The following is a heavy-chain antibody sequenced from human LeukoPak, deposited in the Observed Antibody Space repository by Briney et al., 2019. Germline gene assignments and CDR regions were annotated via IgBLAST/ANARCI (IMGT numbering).Heavy chain of an antibody. V-gene: IGHV3-7*01. CDR1: GFTFSSYW. D-gene: IGHD4-17*01. J-gene: IGHJ3*02. CDR2: IKQDGSGK. CDR3: ARDDYVDAFDI. Sequence: GGSLRLSCAASGFTFSSYWMSWVRQAPGKGLEWVANIKQDGSGKYYVDSVKGRFTISRDNAKNSLYLQMNSLRAEDTAVYYCARDDYVDAFDIWGQGTMVTVSS.